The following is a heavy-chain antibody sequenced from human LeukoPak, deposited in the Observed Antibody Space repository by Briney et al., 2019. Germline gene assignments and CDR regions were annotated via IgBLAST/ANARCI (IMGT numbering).Heavy chain of an antibody. CDR3: ARDKVVPAARGSWFDP. CDR2: IYYSGST. Sequence: SETLSLTCTVSGGSISSSSYYWGWIRQPPGKGLEWIGSIYYSGSTYYNPSLKSRVTISVDTSKNQFSLKLSSVTAADTAVYYCARDKVVPAARGSWFDPWGQGTLVTVSS. J-gene: IGHJ5*02. CDR1: GGSISSSSYY. V-gene: IGHV4-39*02. D-gene: IGHD2-2*01.